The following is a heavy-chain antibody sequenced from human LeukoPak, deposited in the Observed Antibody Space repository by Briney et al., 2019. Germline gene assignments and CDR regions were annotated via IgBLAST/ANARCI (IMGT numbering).Heavy chain of an antibody. CDR3: ARVTPYYDSMGFDY. V-gene: IGHV4-31*03. J-gene: IGHJ4*02. Sequence: PSETLSLTCTVSGGSISSGGYYWSWIRQHPGKGLEWIGYIYYSGSTYYNPSLRSRVTISVDTSKNQFSLKLSSVTAADTAVYYCARVTPYYDSMGFDYWGQGTLVTVSS. D-gene: IGHD3-22*01. CDR1: GGSISSGGYY. CDR2: IYYSGST.